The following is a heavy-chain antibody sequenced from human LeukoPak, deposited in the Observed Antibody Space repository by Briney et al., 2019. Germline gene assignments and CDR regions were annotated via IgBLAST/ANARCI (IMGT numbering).Heavy chain of an antibody. V-gene: IGHV4-4*07. J-gene: IGHJ4*02. CDR2: INTSGST. D-gene: IGHD5-18*01. Sequence: SETLSLTRTVSGGSISNYYWSWLRQPAGKGLEWIGRINTSGSTNYNPSLGSRVTMSVDTSNNQFSLKLNSVTAADTAVYFCARSRGTALITRFDYWGQGTLVTVSS. CDR1: GGSISNYY. CDR3: ARSRGTALITRFDY.